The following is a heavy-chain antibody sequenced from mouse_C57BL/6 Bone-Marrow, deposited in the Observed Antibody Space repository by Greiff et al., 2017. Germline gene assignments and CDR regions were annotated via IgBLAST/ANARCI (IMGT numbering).Heavy chain of an antibody. CDR1: GYTFTDYE. J-gene: IGHJ1*03. CDR2: IDPDTGGT. CDR3: TRERRLTHYFDV. Sequence: VQLQQSGAELVRPGASVTLSCKASGYTFTDYEIPWVKQTPVHGLEWIGAIDPDTGGTAYNQKFKGKAILTADKSSSTAYMELRSLTSEDSAVXYCTRERRLTHYFDVWGKGTTLTVSS. V-gene: IGHV1-15*01. D-gene: IGHD1-3*01.